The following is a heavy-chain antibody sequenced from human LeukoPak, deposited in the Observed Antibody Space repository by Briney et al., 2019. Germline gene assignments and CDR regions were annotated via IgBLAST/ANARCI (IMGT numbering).Heavy chain of an antibody. CDR2: ISAYNGNT. CDR3: ARVSVGATHDAFDV. V-gene: IGHV1-18*01. D-gene: IGHD1-26*01. Sequence: ASVKVSCTASGCTFTSYGISWVRQAPGQGLEWMGWISAYNGNTNYAQTLQGRVTMTTDTSTSTAYMELRSLRSDDTAVYYCARVSVGATHDAFDVWGQGTMVTVSS. J-gene: IGHJ3*01. CDR1: GCTFTSYG.